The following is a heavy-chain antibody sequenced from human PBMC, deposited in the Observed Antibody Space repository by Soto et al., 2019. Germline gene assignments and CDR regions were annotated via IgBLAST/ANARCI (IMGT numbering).Heavy chain of an antibody. CDR3: ARGAVMPDS. D-gene: IGHD3-16*01. J-gene: IGHJ4*02. CDR2: ISASGGST. V-gene: IGHV3-23*01. CDR1: GFTFDSFA. Sequence: EVRLLESGGGLEQPGGSLRLSCAASGFTFDSFAMTWVRQAPGKGLEWVSAISASGGSTFYADSVKGRFTISRDSSKNTLYLQMNSLRAEDTAVYYCARGAVMPDSWGQGTLVTVSS.